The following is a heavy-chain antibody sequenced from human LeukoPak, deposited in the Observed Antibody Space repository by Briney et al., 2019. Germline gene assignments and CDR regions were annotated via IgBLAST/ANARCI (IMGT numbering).Heavy chain of an antibody. CDR3: AREFSTVGDFDY. CDR1: GLTFSRFS. CDR2: IYFTGNHI. J-gene: IGHJ4*02. D-gene: IGHD3-10*01. Sequence: GGSLRLSCATSGLTFSRFSMRWVRQAPGKGLEWVSSIYFTGNHISYADSVKGRFTISRDNANNSVYLQMNGLRAEDTAVYYCAREFSTVGDFDYWGQGTLVTVSP. V-gene: IGHV3-21*01.